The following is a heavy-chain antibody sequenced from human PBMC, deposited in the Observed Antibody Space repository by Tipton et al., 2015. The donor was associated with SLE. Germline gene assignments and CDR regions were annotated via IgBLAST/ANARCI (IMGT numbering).Heavy chain of an antibody. V-gene: IGHV3-74*01. J-gene: IGHJ5*02. CDR3: VRDRGRTTSGEANYFDP. D-gene: IGHD1-14*01. Sequence: PGASVKVSCKASGYTFASYDINWVRQAPGKGPVWVSRIRTDGGFTRYADSVKGRFTISRDNAKNMVYLQMNSLRAEDTAVYYCVRDRGRTTSGEANYFDPWGQGTLVTVSS. CDR1: GYTFASYD. CDR2: IRTDGGFT.